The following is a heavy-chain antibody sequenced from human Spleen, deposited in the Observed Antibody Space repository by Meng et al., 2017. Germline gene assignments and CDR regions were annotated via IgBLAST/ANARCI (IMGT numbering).Heavy chain of an antibody. V-gene: IGHV3-30-3*01. CDR1: GFSFIDYA. Sequence: QEHLVESGGGVVQPGRSLRLSCAASGFSFIDYAMHWVRQAPGKGLEWVAVMSFDRSNKYYADSVKGRFTISRDNSKNTLYLQMNSLRAEDTAVYYCARPSTDYSNYADFDYWGQGTLVTVSS. D-gene: IGHD4-11*01. CDR2: MSFDRSNK. CDR3: ARPSTDYSNYADFDY. J-gene: IGHJ4*02.